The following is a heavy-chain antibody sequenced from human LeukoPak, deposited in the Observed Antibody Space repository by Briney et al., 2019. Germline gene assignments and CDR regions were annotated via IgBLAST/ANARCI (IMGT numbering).Heavy chain of an antibody. Sequence: ASVKVSYKASGYTFTSYDINWVRQATGQGLEWMGWMNPNSGNTGYAQKFQGRVTMTRNTSISTAYMELSSLRSEDTAVYYCARGVGKHDTIDYWGQGTLVTVSS. CDR2: MNPNSGNT. V-gene: IGHV1-8*01. CDR1: GYTFTSYD. D-gene: IGHD3-9*01. J-gene: IGHJ4*02. CDR3: ARGVGKHDTIDY.